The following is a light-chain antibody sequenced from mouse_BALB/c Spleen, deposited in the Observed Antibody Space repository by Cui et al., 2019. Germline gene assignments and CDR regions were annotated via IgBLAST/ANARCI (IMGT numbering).Light chain of an antibody. V-gene: IGKV6-23*01. Sequence: DIVMTQSHKFISTSVGDRVSITCKASQDVGTTVAWYQQKPGQSPKLLIYWAYTRKTGVPDRFRGSGSGTDFTLNISNVQSEDLAGYFCQQYSSYPLTFGAGTKLEMK. J-gene: IGKJ5*01. CDR3: QQYSSYPLT. CDR2: WAY. CDR1: QDVGTT.